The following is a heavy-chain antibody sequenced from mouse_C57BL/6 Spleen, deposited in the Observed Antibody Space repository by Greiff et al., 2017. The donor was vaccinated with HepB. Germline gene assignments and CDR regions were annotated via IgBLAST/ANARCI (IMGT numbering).Heavy chain of an antibody. D-gene: IGHD3-2*02. CDR2: ISGGGGNT. CDR1: GFTFSSYT. Sequence: EVMLVESGGGLVKPGGSLKLSCAASGFTFSSYTMSWVRQTPEKRLEWVATISGGGGNTYYPDSVKGRFTISRDNAKNTLYLQMSSLRSEDTALYYWARGAAQATWGFAYWGQGTLVTVSA. CDR3: ARGAAQATWGFAY. J-gene: IGHJ3*01. V-gene: IGHV5-9*01.